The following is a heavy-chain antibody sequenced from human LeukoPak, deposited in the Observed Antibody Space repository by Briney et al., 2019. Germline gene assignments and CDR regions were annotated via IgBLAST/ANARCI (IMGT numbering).Heavy chain of an antibody. CDR2: IIPIFGTA. CDR3: ARQERLAYYFDY. J-gene: IGHJ4*02. V-gene: IGHV1-69*01. CDR1: GGTFSSYA. Sequence: GSSVKVSCKASGGTFSSYAISWVRQAPGQGLEWMGGIIPIFGTANYAQKFQGRVTITAEESTSTAYMELSSLRSEDTAVYYCARQERLAYYFDYWGQGTLVTVSS.